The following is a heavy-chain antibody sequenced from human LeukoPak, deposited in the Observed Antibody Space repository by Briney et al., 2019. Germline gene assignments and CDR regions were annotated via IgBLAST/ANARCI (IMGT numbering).Heavy chain of an antibody. J-gene: IGHJ4*02. V-gene: IGHV3-30*04. CDR1: GFTFSSYA. CDR2: ISYDGSNK. Sequence: GGSLRLSCAASGFTFSSYAMHWVRQAPGKGLEWVAVISYDGSNKYYADSVTGRFTISRDNSKNTLYLQMNSLRAEDTAVYYCARDPDYGGNLPLYYFDYWGQGTLVTVSS. D-gene: IGHD4-23*01. CDR3: ARDPDYGGNLPLYYFDY.